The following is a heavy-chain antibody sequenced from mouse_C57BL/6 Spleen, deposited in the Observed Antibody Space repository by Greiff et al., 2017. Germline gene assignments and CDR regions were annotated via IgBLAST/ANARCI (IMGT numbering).Heavy chain of an antibody. CDR1: GYTFTSYW. D-gene: IGHD2-5*01. CDR2: IDPSDSET. V-gene: IGHV1-52*01. CDR3: ARGGYSNYFDD. Sequence: QVQLQQPGAELVRPGSSVKLSCKASGYTFTSYWMHWVKQRPIQGLEWIGNIDPSDSETHYNQKFKDKATLTVDKSSSTAYMQLSSLTSEDSAVYYCARGGYSNYFDDWGQGTTLTVSS. J-gene: IGHJ2*01.